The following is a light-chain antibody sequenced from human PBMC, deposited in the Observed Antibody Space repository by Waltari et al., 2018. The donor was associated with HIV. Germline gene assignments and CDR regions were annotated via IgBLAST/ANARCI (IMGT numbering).Light chain of an antibody. V-gene: IGLV3-25*03. CDR1: ALAKQY. CDR2: KDT. J-gene: IGLJ1*01. CDR3: QSADTSGTRV. Sequence: SFELTQPPSVSVSPGQTAKLTCSGDALAKQYTYWYQQKPGQAPVVVIYKDTERPSGIPERFSGSSSGTTVTLTISGVQAEDEADYYCQSADTSGTRVFGSGTKVTVL.